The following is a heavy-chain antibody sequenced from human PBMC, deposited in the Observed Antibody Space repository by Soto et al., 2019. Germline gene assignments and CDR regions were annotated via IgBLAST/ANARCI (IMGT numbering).Heavy chain of an antibody. Sequence: GGSLRLSCAASGFTFSNAWMSWVRQAPGKGLERVGRIKSKTDGGTTDYAAPVKGRFTISRYDSKITLYLQMNSLKTEDTAVYYCTTDRSPYYDFWSCYFPVDYWGQGTLVTVSS. CDR3: TTDRSPYYDFWSCYFPVDY. CDR2: IKSKTDGGTT. J-gene: IGHJ4*02. CDR1: GFTFSNAW. D-gene: IGHD3-3*01. V-gene: IGHV3-15*01.